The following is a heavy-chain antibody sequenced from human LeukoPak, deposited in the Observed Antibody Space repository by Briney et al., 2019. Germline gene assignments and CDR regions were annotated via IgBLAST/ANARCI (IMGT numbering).Heavy chain of an antibody. V-gene: IGHV3-74*01. CDR2: IKTDGSST. CDR3: AREIHDYGDYEGLD. Sequence: PGGSLRLSCEGSGTSWMHWVRQVPGKGLVWVSRIKTDGSSTSYADSVKGRFTISRDNAKNSLYLQMNSLRDEDTAVYYCAREIHDYGDYEGLDWGQGTLVTVSS. CDR1: GTSW. D-gene: IGHD4-17*01. J-gene: IGHJ4*02.